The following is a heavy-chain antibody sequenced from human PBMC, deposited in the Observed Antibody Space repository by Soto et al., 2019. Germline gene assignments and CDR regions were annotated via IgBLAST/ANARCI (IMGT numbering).Heavy chain of an antibody. CDR2: INWNGGST. Sequence: GGSLRLSCAASGFTFDGYGMSWVRQAPGKGLEWVSGINWNGGSTGYADSVKGRFTISRDNAKNSLYLQMNSLRAEDTALYHCARNSEYCSGGSCYSGASDYWGQGTLVTVSS. CDR1: GFTFDGYG. CDR3: ARNSEYCSGGSCYSGASDY. D-gene: IGHD2-15*01. J-gene: IGHJ4*02. V-gene: IGHV3-20*01.